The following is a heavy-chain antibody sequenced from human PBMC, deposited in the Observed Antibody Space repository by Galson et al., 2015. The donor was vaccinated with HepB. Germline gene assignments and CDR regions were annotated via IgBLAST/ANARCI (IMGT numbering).Heavy chain of an antibody. D-gene: IGHD1-1*01. CDR2: ISPDGNTA. CDR3: ARDFKWNYDH. Sequence: SLRLSCAASGFSFSTNNMHWVRQAPVKGLEWLAIISPDGNTAFYADSVTGRFTISRDNSKSTLFLQVDSLRPEDTAVYYCARDFKWNYDHWGQGTLVTVSS. V-gene: IGHV3-30-3*01. CDR1: GFSFSTNN. J-gene: IGHJ4*02.